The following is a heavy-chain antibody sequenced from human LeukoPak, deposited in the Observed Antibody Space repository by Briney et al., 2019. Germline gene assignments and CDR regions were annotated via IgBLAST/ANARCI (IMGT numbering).Heavy chain of an antibody. CDR1: GFTFSSYA. CDR2: ISRNGVST. CDR3: ARSDSSSWYPGYYYYYYGMDV. Sequence: GGSLRLSCAASGFTFSSYAMHWVRQAPGKGLEYVSAISRNGVSTYYANSVKGRFTISRDNYKNTLYLQMGRLRAEDMAVYYCARSDSSSWYPGYYYYYYGMDVWGQGTTVTVSS. D-gene: IGHD6-13*01. V-gene: IGHV3-64*01. J-gene: IGHJ6*02.